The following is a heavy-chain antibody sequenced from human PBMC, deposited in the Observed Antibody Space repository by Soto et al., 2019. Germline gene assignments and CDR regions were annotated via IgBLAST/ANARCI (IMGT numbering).Heavy chain of an antibody. CDR3: AIGITVFGVVRYTWFDP. CDR1: DGTCGGLC. CDR2: INHSGST. Sequence: LTCAVVDGTCGGLCWRWISQPQGKGLEWIGEINHSGSTNYNPSLKSRVTISVDTSKNQFSLKLSSVTAADTAVYYCAIGITVFGVVRYTWFDPWGQGTLVTVFS. J-gene: IGHJ5*02. D-gene: IGHD3-3*01. V-gene: IGHV4-34*01.